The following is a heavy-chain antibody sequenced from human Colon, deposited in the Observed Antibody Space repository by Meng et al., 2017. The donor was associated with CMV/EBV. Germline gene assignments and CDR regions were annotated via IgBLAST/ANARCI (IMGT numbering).Heavy chain of an antibody. CDR3: ARDLHYCSGGDCYYGMDV. J-gene: IGHJ6*02. CDR1: GSAFSTYN. Sequence: GGSLRLSCAASGSAFSTYNMNWVRQAPGKGLEWVSSITGRSNFIFYADSVKGRFTVSRDNAKSSMYLQLNSLRAEDTAVYYCARDLHYCSGGDCYYGMDVWGQGTMVTVSS. D-gene: IGHD2-15*01. CDR2: ITGRSNFI. V-gene: IGHV3-21*06.